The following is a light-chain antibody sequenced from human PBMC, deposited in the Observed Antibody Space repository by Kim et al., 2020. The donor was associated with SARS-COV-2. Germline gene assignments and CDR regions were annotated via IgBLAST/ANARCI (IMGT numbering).Light chain of an antibody. CDR3: QQYGSSRWT. V-gene: IGKV3-20*01. CDR2: GAS. CDR1: QSVSSSY. J-gene: IGKJ1*01. Sequence: SPGERATLSCRASQSVSSSYSAWYQHKPRHAPRLLIYGASSRATGIPDRFSGSGSGTDFTLTISRLKPEDFAVYYCQQYGSSRWTFGQGTKVDIK.